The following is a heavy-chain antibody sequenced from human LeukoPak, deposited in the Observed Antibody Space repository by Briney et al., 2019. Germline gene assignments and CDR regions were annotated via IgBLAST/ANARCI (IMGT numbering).Heavy chain of an antibody. Sequence: ASVKVSCKASGYTFTNYAMNWVRQAPGQGLEWMGWINTETGNPTYAQGFTRRLVFSLDTSASTAYLQISSLKAEDTAVYYCARTLFGDQYQLLHNWFDPWGQGTLVTVSS. D-gene: IGHD2-2*01. CDR2: INTETGNP. CDR3: ARTLFGDQYQLLHNWFDP. CDR1: GYTFTNYA. J-gene: IGHJ5*02. V-gene: IGHV7-4-1*02.